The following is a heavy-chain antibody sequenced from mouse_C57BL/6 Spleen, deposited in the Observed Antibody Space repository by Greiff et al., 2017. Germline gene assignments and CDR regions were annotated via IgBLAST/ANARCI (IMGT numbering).Heavy chain of an antibody. D-gene: IGHD3-2*02. J-gene: IGHJ3*01. CDR1: GYTFTSYW. V-gene: IGHV1-52*01. Sequence: QVQLQQPGAELVRPGSSVKLSCKASGYTFTSYWMHWVKQRPIQGLEWIGNIDPSDSETHYNQKFKDKATLTVDKSSSTAYMQLSSLTSEDSAVYYCARFDSSGHEGFAYWGQGTLVTVSA. CDR2: IDPSDSET. CDR3: ARFDSSGHEGFAY.